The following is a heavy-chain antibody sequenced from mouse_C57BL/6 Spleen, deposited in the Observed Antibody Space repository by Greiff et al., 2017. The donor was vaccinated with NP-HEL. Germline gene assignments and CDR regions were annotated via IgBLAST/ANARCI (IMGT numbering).Heavy chain of an antibody. CDR1: GYSFTGYY. D-gene: IGHD1-1*01. V-gene: IGHV1-42*01. CDR2: INPSTGGT. Sequence: EVQLQQSGPELVKPGASVKISCKASGYSFTGYYMNWVKQSPEKSLEWIGEINPSTGGTTYNQKFKPKATLTVDKSSSTAYMQLKSLTSEDSAVYYCARGWFATVVANFDYWGQGTTLTVSS. CDR3: ARGWFATVVANFDY. J-gene: IGHJ2*01.